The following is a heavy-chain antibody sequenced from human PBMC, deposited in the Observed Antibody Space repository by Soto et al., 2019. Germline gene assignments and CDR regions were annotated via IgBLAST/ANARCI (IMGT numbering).Heavy chain of an antibody. V-gene: IGHV3-7*01. D-gene: IGHD3-10*01. CDR2: IKQDGSEK. CDR1: GFTFSSYW. J-gene: IGHJ6*02. CDR3: ARVQTYYYGSGSYWSFNGMDV. Sequence: GGSLRLSCAASGFTFSSYWMSWVRQAPGKGLEWVANIKQDGSEKYYVDSVKGRFTISRDNAKNSLYLQMNSLRAEDTAVYYCARVQTYYYGSGSYWSFNGMDVWGQGTTVTVSS.